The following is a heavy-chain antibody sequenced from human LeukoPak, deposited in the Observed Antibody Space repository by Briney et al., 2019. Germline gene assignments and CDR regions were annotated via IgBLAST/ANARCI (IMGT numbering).Heavy chain of an antibody. CDR2: IKQDGSEN. J-gene: IGHJ3*01. V-gene: IGHV3-7*04. CDR1: GFTFSSYW. CDR3: ARTQHLVWDVFNV. Sequence: GGSLRLSCAASGFTFSSYWMSWVRQAPGKGLEWVANIKQDGSENNYVDSVKGRFTISRDNAKNSLYLQLNSLRGDDTAVYYCARTQHLVWDVFNVWGQGTVVTVSS. D-gene: IGHD6-6*01.